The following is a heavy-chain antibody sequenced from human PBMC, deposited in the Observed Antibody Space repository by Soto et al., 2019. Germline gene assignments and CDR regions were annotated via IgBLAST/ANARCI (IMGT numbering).Heavy chain of an antibody. V-gene: IGHV3-21*06. Sequence: GGSLILSCAASGFTFTRYSMNWVRQAPGKGLEWVSSISSTTNYIYYGESMKGRFTISRDNAKNSRYLEMNSLRAEDTAVYYCAREYEDLTSNFDYWGQGTLVTVSS. J-gene: IGHJ4*02. CDR3: AREYEDLTSNFDY. D-gene: IGHD3-3*01. CDR2: ISSTTNYI. CDR1: GFTFTRYS.